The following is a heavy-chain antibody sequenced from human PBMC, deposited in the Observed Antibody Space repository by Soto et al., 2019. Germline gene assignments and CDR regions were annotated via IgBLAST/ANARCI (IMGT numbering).Heavy chain of an antibody. D-gene: IGHD2-2*02. CDR1: GGSFGGYY. CDR2: INHSGST. CDR3: ARGALGLYTGVCDY. J-gene: IGHJ4*02. Sequence: SETLSLTCAVYGGSFGGYYWSWIRQPPGKGLEWIGEINHSGSTNYNPSLKSRVTVSVDTSKNQFSLKLSSVTAADTAVYYCARGALGLYTGVCDYWGQGTLVTVSS. V-gene: IGHV4-34*01.